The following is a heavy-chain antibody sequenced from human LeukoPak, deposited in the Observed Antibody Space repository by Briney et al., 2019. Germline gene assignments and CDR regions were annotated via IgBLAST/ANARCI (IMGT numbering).Heavy chain of an antibody. CDR3: ARGRLWFRELSGLDY. J-gene: IGHJ4*02. V-gene: IGHV1-3*03. Sequence: ASVTVSCKASGYTFTSYAMHWVRQAPGQRLEWMGWINVGNGNTEYSQEFQDRVTITRDTSASTAYMELSSLRSDDMAVYYCARGRLWFRELSGLDYWGQGTLVIVSS. CDR2: INVGNGNT. D-gene: IGHD3-10*01. CDR1: GYTFTSYA.